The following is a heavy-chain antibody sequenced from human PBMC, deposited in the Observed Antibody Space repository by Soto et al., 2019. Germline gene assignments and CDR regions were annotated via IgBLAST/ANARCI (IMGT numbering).Heavy chain of an antibody. J-gene: IGHJ5*02. CDR1: GYTPTELS. CDR3: ATLSRGVIITDWFDP. D-gene: IGHD3-10*01. CDR2: FDPEDGET. Sequence: ASVKVSCKVSGYTPTELSMHWVRQAPGKGLEWMGGFDPEDGETIYAQKFQGRVTMTEDTSTDTAYMELSSLRSEDTAVYYCATLSRGVIITDWFDPWGQGTLVTVSS. V-gene: IGHV1-24*01.